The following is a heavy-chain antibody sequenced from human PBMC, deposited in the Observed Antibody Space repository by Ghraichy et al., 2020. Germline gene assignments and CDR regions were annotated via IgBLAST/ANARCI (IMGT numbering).Heavy chain of an antibody. J-gene: IGHJ4*02. CDR2: ISSSSSYI. CDR1: GFTFSSYS. V-gene: IGHV3-21*01. Sequence: GGSLRLSCAASGFTFSSYSMNWVRQAPGKGLEWVSSISSSSSYIYYADSVKGRFTISRDNAKNSLYLQMNSLRAEDTAVYYCARPNGYGDYVDYWGQGTLVTVSS. D-gene: IGHD4-17*01. CDR3: ARPNGYGDYVDY.